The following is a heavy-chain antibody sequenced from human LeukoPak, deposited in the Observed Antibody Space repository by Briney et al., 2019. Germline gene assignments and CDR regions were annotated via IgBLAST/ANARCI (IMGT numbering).Heavy chain of an antibody. CDR1: GLTVRSSY. Sequence: PGGSLRLSCAGSGLTVRSSYMSWVRQAPGQGLEWVSIIYNDGSTYYADSMKGRFTISRDNSKNTLHLQVNSLRAKDTAMYYCARNTLFAFDIWGQGTMVTVSS. CDR2: IYNDGST. J-gene: IGHJ3*02. CDR3: ARNTLFAFDI. V-gene: IGHV3-53*01.